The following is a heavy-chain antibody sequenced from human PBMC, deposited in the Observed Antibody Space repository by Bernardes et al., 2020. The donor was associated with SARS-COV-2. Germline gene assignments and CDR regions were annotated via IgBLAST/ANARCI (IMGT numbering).Heavy chain of an antibody. CDR3: ARSPRGVIRGNFDY. V-gene: IGHV4-34*01. CDR1: GGSFSSYY. D-gene: IGHD3-10*01. J-gene: IGHJ4*02. Sequence: SEPLSLTCAFYGGSFSSYYWSWIRQPPGKGLEWIGEINHSGSTNYNPSLKSRVTISVDTSKNQFSLKLISLTAADTAVYYCARSPRGVIRGNFDYWGQGTLVTVSS. CDR2: INHSGST.